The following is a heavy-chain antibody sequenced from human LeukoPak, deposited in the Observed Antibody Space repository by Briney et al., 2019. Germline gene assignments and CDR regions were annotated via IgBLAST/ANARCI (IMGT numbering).Heavy chain of an antibody. CDR3: AHSRSERGVWFGELFFDY. J-gene: IGHJ4*02. V-gene: IGHV2-5*01. CDR2: IYWNDDK. Sequence: ESGPRLVKPTQTLTLTCTFSGFSLSTSGVGVGWIRQPPGKALEWLALIYWNDDKRYSPSLKSRLTITKDTSKNQVVLTMTNMDPVDTATYYCAHSRSERGVWFGELFFDYWGQGTLVTVSS. CDR1: GFSLSTSGVG. D-gene: IGHD3-10*01.